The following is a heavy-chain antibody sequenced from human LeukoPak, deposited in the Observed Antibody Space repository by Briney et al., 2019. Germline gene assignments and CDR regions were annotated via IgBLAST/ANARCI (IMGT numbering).Heavy chain of an antibody. CDR2: IYTSGST. CDR3: AREADTMVRDKYYYYGMDV. J-gene: IGHJ6*02. Sequence: SETLSLTCTVSGGSISSYYWSWIRQPAGKGLEWIGRIYTSGSTNYNPSLKSRVTMSVDTSKNQFSLKLSSVTAADTAVYYCAREADTMVRDKYYYYGMDVWGQGATVTVSS. CDR1: GGSISSYY. D-gene: IGHD3-10*01. V-gene: IGHV4-4*07.